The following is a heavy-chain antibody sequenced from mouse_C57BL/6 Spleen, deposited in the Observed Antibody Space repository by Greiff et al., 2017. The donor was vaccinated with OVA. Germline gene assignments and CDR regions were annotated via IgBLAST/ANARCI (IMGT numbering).Heavy chain of an antibody. J-gene: IGHJ4*01. CDR1: GYTFTSYW. CDR3: ARDYERYAMDD. Sequence: QVQLKQPGAELVRPGSSVKLSCKASGYTFTSYWMAWVKQRPGQGLEWIGNIYPSDSETHYNQKFKDKATLTVDKSSSTAYMQLSSLTSEDSAVYYCARDYERYAMDDWGQGTSVTVSS. D-gene: IGHD2-4*01. CDR2: IYPSDSET. V-gene: IGHV1-61*01.